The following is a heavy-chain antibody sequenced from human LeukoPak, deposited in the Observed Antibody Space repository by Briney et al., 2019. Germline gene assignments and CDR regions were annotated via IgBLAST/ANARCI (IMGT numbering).Heavy chain of an antibody. J-gene: IGHJ6*02. CDR1: GGTFSSYA. V-gene: IGHV1-69*13. CDR2: IIPIFGAA. D-gene: IGHD1-20*01. Sequence: ASVKVSCKASGGTFSSYAICWVRQAPGQGLEWMGGIIPIFGAANYAQKFQGRVTITADESTSTAYMELSSLRSEDTAVYYCASTPLTGTTELDYYYGMDVWGQGTTVTVSS. CDR3: ASTPLTGTTELDYYYGMDV.